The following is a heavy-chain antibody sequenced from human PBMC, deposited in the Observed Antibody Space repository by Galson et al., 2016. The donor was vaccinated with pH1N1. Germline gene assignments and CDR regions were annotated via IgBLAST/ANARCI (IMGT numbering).Heavy chain of an antibody. V-gene: IGHV3-9*01. CDR1: GFTFDDYA. J-gene: IGHJ3*02. Sequence: SLRLSCAASGFTFDDYAMHWVRQGPGKGLEWVSGISWNSGSIGYADSVKGRFTISRDNAKNSLYLQMISLRAEDTSVYYCTKDLQKWGGYEPDAFDIWGRGTMVTVSS. CDR2: ISWNSGSI. CDR3: TKDLQKWGGYEPDAFDI. D-gene: IGHD5-12*01.